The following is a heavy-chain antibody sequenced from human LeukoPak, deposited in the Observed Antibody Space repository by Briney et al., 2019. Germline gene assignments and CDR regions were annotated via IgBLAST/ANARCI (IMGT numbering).Heavy chain of an antibody. V-gene: IGHV3-23*01. CDR1: GFTFSYYG. D-gene: IGHD3-22*01. CDR3: AKDSSYDSSGYYLDAFDI. Sequence: GGSLRLSCAASGFTFSYYGMHWVRQAPGKGLEWVSAISGSGGSTYYADSVKGRFTISRDNSKNTLYLQMNSLRAEDTAVYYCAKDSSYDSSGYYLDAFDIWGQGTMVTVSS. J-gene: IGHJ3*02. CDR2: ISGSGGST.